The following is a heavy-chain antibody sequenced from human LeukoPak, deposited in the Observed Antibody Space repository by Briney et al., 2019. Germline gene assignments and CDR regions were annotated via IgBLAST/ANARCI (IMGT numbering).Heavy chain of an antibody. CDR2: IRRDGITT. CDR1: GFTFDDYA. CDR3: AKDYY. J-gene: IGHJ4*02. Sequence: GGSLRLSCAASGFTFDDYAMHWVRQAPGKGLEWVSLIRRDGITTYYADSVEGRFTISRDNSKNYLYLQMNSLRTEDTALYYCAKDYYWGQGTLVTVSS. V-gene: IGHV3-43*02.